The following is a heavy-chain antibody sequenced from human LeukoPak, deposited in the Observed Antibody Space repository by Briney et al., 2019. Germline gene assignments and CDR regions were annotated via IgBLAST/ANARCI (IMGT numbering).Heavy chain of an antibody. J-gene: IGHJ3*02. CDR3: AKASPWYYDSSGYLLDI. CDR2: ISGTDDST. D-gene: IGHD3-22*01. V-gene: IGHV3-23*01. Sequence: GGSLRLSCVASGFGFSYYDMNWVRQTPGKGLEWVSTISGTDDSTYYADSVKGRFTISRDNSKNTLYLQMNSLRAEDTAVYYCAKASPWYYDSSGYLLDIWGQGTMVTVSS. CDR1: GFGFSYYD.